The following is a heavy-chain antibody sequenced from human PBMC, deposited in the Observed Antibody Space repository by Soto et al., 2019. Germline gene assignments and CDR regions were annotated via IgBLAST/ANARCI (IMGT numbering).Heavy chain of an antibody. J-gene: IGHJ3*02. CDR2: INPNSGGT. Sequence: GASVKVSCKASGYTFTGYYMHWVRQAPGQGLEWMGWINPNSGGTNYAQKFQGWVTMTRDTSISTAYMELSRLRSDDTAVYYCARDRSIAAPPDAFDIWGQGTMVTVSS. CDR1: GYTFTGYY. V-gene: IGHV1-2*04. D-gene: IGHD6-13*01. CDR3: ARDRSIAAPPDAFDI.